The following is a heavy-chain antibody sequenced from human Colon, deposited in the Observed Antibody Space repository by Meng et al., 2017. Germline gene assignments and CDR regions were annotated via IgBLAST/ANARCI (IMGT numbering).Heavy chain of an antibody. CDR2: IFHSGST. D-gene: IGHD6-13*01. CDR3: ARGGKGLAAAFPWFDP. Sequence: QVQLRESGPALVKPAETLSRTCAVSGDSITNHNWWAWVRQPPGKGLEWIGEIFHSGSTNYNPSLKSRVTISIDKSKNQFSLRLSSVTAADTALYYCARGGKGLAAAFPWFDPWGQGTLVTVSS. J-gene: IGHJ5*02. CDR1: GDSITNHNW. V-gene: IGHV4-4*02.